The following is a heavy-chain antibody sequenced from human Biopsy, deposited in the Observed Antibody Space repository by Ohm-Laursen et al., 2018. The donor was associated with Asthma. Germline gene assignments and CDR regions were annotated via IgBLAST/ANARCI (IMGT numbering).Heavy chain of an antibody. CDR2: MSFDGRQT. CDR1: GFTFSNFA. CDR3: AKERYYDFWSGYPI. V-gene: IGHV3-30*18. J-gene: IGHJ3*02. Sequence: SLRLSCAASGFTFSNFAMTWVRQAPGKGLEWVAVMSFDGRQTYYADSVKGRFTISRDNSKNTLYLQMNSLRAEDTAVYYCAKERYYDFWSGYPIWGQGTMVTVSS. D-gene: IGHD3-3*01.